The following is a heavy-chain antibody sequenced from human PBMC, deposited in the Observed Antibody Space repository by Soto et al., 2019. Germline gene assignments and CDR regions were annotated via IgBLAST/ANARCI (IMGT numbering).Heavy chain of an antibody. CDR1: DDSISSDA. CDR3: AREGNLGRWIQPLDS. V-gene: IGHV4-59*01. D-gene: IGHD2-2*03. Sequence: SETLALTCTVSDDSISSDAWSWIRQPPGKGLEWIGNIHYNGNTKYSPSLKSRVTMSVDTSKNHFSLKLISVTTADTAVYFCAREGNLGRWIQPLDSWGQGTLVTVSS. J-gene: IGHJ4*02. CDR2: IHYNGNT.